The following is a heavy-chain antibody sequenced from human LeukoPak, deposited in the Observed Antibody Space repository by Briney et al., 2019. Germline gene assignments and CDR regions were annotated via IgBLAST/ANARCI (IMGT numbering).Heavy chain of an antibody. D-gene: IGHD3-22*01. CDR3: ARGARYYYDSSSYSY. V-gene: IGHV4-39*07. J-gene: IGHJ4*02. CDR1: GGSISSGDYY. Sequence: SETLSLTCTVAGGSISSGDYYWSWIRQPPGKGLEWIGEINHSGSTNYNPSLKSRVTISVDTSKNQFSLKLSSVTAADTAVYYCARGARYYYDSSSYSYWGQGTLVTVSS. CDR2: INHSGST.